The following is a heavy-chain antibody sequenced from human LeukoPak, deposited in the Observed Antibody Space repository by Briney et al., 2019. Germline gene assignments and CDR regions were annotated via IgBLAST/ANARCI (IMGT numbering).Heavy chain of an antibody. CDR2: ISHSGST. V-gene: IGHV4-34*01. Sequence: PSETLSLTCAVYGGSFSGYYWSWIRQPPGKGLEWIGEISHSGSTNYNPSLKSRVTISVDTSKNQFSLKLSSVTAADTAVYYCARGITTVVTLNWFDPWGQGTLVTVSS. J-gene: IGHJ5*02. D-gene: IGHD4-23*01. CDR1: GGSFSGYY. CDR3: ARGITTVVTLNWFDP.